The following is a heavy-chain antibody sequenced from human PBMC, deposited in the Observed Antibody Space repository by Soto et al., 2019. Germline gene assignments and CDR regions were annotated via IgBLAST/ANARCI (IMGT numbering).Heavy chain of an antibody. CDR2: VNSSGST. Sequence: SETLSLTCNVSGGSVSGYHWSWIRQPPGKVLEWIGNVNSSGSTYYDPSLKSRVTISVDTSKNQFSLKLSSVTAADTAVYYCARHPSSYDILTGYPTGFDPWGQGTLVTVSS. V-gene: IGHV4-4*08. CDR1: GGSVSGYH. J-gene: IGHJ5*02. CDR3: ARHPSSYDILTGYPTGFDP. D-gene: IGHD3-9*01.